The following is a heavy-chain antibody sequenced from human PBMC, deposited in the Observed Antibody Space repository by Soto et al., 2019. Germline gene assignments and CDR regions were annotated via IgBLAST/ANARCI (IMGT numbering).Heavy chain of an antibody. CDR1: GFTFSSYW. J-gene: IGHJ3*02. CDR2: INSDGSST. Sequence: EVQLVESGGGLVQPGGSLRLSCAASGFTFSSYWMHWVRQAPGKGLVWVSRINSDGSSTSYADSVKGRFTISRDNAKNTLYLQMNSLKTEDTAVYYCTRLTVAGTNGAFDIWGQGTMVTVSS. V-gene: IGHV3-74*01. D-gene: IGHD6-19*01. CDR3: TRLTVAGTNGAFDI.